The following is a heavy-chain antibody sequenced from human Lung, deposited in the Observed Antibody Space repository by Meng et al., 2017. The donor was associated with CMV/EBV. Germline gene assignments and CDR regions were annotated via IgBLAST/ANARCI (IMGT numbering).Heavy chain of an antibody. Sequence: GESXKISCAASAFTFSSYAMSWVRQAPGKGLEWVSAIRGSGGSTYYADSVKGRFTISRDNSKNTLYLQMNSLRAEDTAVYYCAKTVVVPAAPYYFDYWGQGTLVTVSS. CDR3: AKTVVVPAAPYYFDY. D-gene: IGHD2-2*01. CDR2: IRGSGGST. V-gene: IGHV3-23*01. J-gene: IGHJ4*02. CDR1: AFTFSSYA.